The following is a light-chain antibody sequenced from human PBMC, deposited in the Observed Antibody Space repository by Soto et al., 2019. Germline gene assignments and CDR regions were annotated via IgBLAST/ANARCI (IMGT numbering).Light chain of an antibody. V-gene: IGKV3-20*01. CDR3: QQYGTSSWT. J-gene: IGKJ1*01. Sequence: EIVLTQSPGTLSLSPGERATLSCRASQSVSSNSLAWYQQKPGRAPRLLIYGATSRATGIPDRVSGSGSGTDFTRTISILEPEDVAVYYCQQYGTSSWTFGQGTKVEIK. CDR2: GAT. CDR1: QSVSSNS.